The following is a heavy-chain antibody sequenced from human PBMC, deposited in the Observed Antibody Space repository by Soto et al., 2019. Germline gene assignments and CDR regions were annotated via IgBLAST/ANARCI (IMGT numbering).Heavy chain of an antibody. D-gene: IGHD2-8*01. Sequence: LRLSCAASGYTFSSYWMHWVRQAPGKGLVWVSRVNGDGSSTSYADPVKGRFTISRDNAKNTVHLQMDSLRAEDTAVYYCARVMANLPWYFDYWGQGALVTVSS. CDR2: VNGDGSST. J-gene: IGHJ4*02. CDR1: GYTFSSYW. V-gene: IGHV3-74*01. CDR3: ARVMANLPWYFDY.